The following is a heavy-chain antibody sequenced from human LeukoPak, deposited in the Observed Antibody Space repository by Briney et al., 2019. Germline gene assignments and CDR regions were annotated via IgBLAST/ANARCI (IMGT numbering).Heavy chain of an antibody. Sequence: PGGSLRLSCAASGFTFSSYNMNWVRQAPGKGLEWVSSISSSSSYIYSADSVKGRFTISRDNAKNSLYLQMNSLRAEDTAVYYCARERGYSYGYSDYWGQGTLVTVSS. CDR2: ISSSSSYI. D-gene: IGHD5-18*01. V-gene: IGHV3-21*01. CDR1: GFTFSSYN. J-gene: IGHJ4*02. CDR3: ARERGYSYGYSDY.